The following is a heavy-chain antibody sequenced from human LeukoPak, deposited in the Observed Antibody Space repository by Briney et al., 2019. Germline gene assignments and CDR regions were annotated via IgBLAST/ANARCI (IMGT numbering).Heavy chain of an antibody. CDR3: ARGIYFDY. CDR1: GFILSDYS. V-gene: IGHV3-48*02. J-gene: IGHJ4*02. CDR2: ISSGGSTI. Sequence: PGGSLRLPCAASGFILSDYSMTWVRQAPGKGLEWVSHISSGGSTIYYADSVKGRFTISRDNARSSVYLIMSSLRDEDTAVYYCARGIYFDYWGQGTLVTVSS.